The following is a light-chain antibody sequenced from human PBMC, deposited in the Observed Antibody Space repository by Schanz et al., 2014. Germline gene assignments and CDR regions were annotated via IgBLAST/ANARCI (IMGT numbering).Light chain of an antibody. J-gene: IGKJ1*01. V-gene: IGKV3-20*01. CDR3: QYYGSSPT. CDR2: GAS. Sequence: EIVLTQSPGTLSLSPGERATLSCRASQSVSTTHLAWYQQKPGQAPRLLIYGASSRATGIPDRFSGSGAGTDFTLTISRLEPEDFAVYYCQYYGSSPTFGQGTKVEIK. CDR1: QSVSTTH.